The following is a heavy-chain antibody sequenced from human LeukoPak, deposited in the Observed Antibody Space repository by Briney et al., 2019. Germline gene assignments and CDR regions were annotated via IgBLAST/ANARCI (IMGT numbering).Heavy chain of an antibody. Sequence: PGGSLRLSCAASGFTFSSYWMHWVRQVPGKGLVWVSRINSGGTTTNYADSVKGRFTISRDNAKNTLYLQMNSLRAEDTAVYYCTTDVVVTIFSVPAMDNWGQGTLVTVSS. J-gene: IGHJ4*02. V-gene: IGHV3-74*01. CDR2: INSGGTTT. CDR1: GFTFSSYW. CDR3: TTDVVVTIFSVPAMDN. D-gene: IGHD2-2*01.